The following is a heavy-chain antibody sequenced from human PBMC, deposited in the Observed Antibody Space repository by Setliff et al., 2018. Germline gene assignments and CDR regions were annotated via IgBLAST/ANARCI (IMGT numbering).Heavy chain of an antibody. CDR2: IYTRGST. D-gene: IGHD3-22*01. J-gene: IGHJ4*02. CDR1: GDSITSGSYY. Sequence: PSETLSLTCSVSGDSITSGSYYWSWVRQPAGKGLEWIGQIYTRGSTNENPSLKSRVSISLDTSKSQFSLRLSSLTAADTAVYYCARHRRDSSGNYFVGLYYFDYWGQGTPVTVSS. CDR3: ARHRRDSSGNYFVGLYYFDY. V-gene: IGHV4-61*09.